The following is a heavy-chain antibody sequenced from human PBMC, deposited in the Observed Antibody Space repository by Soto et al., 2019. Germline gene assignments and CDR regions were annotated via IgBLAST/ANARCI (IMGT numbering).Heavy chain of an antibody. D-gene: IGHD3-9*01. CDR1: GGSISSGGYY. Sequence: SETLSLTCTVSGGSISSGGYYWSWIRQHPGKGLEWIGYIYYSGSTYYNPSLKSRVTISVDTSKNQFSLKLSSVTAADTAVYYCARGLRYPVSFDYWGQGTLVTVSS. J-gene: IGHJ4*02. CDR2: IYYSGST. CDR3: ARGLRYPVSFDY. V-gene: IGHV4-31*03.